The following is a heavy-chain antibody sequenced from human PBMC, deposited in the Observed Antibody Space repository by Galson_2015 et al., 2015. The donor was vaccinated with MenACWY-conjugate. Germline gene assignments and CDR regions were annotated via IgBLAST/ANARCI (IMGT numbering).Heavy chain of an antibody. J-gene: IGHJ4*02. Sequence: SLRLSCAASGFSFSSYAIHWVRQAPGKGLEWVAVISYDGSDKFYADSVKGRFTISRDNFKNTLYLQMNSLRAGDTALYYCARDSSGYSDPRYYFDYWGQGTLVTVSS. V-gene: IGHV3-30*04. CDR1: GFSFSSYA. D-gene: IGHD3-22*01. CDR3: ARDSSGYSDPRYYFDY. CDR2: ISYDGSDK.